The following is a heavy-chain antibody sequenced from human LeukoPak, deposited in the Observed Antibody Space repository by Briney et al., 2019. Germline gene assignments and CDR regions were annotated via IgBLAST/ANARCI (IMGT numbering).Heavy chain of an antibody. J-gene: IGHJ5*02. D-gene: IGHD6-6*01. V-gene: IGHV4-30-4*08. Sequence: SETLSLTCTVSGGSISSGGYYWSWIRQHPGKGLEWIGYIYYSGNTYYNPSLKSRVTMSVDTSKNQFSLKLRSVTAADTAVYYCARKYPDHWFDPWGQGTLVTVSS. CDR1: GGSISSGGYY. CDR2: IYYSGNT. CDR3: ARKYPDHWFDP.